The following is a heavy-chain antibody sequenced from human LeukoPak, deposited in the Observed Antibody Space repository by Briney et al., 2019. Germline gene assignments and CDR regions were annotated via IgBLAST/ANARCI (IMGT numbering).Heavy chain of an antibody. J-gene: IGHJ4*02. Sequence: SETPSLTCTVSGGSVSSGSYYWSWIRQPPGKGLEWIGYIYYSGSTNYNPSLKSRATTSVDTSKNQFSLKVSSETAADTAVYYCARVQMATISRRGALDYWGQGTRVTVSS. CDR1: GGSVSSGSYY. CDR2: IYYSGST. V-gene: IGHV4-61*01. CDR3: ARVQMATISRRGALDY. D-gene: IGHD5-24*01.